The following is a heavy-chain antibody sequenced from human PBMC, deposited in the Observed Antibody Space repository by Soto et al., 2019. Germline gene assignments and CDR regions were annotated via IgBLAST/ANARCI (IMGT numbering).Heavy chain of an antibody. J-gene: IGHJ4*02. D-gene: IGHD5-12*01. CDR3: AAGGGLPRYY. CDR1: GGSISSGGYS. V-gene: IGHV4-30-2*01. Sequence: QLQLQESGSGLVKPSQTLSLTCAVSGGSISSGGYSWSWIRQPPGKGLECIGYIYHSGRTYYNPSLKSRVPLSVERSKNQFSLKLSSVTAADTAVYYCAAGGGLPRYYWGQGTLVTVSS. CDR2: IYHSGRT.